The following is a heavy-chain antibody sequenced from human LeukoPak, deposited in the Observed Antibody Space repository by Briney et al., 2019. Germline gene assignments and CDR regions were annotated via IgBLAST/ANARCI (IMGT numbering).Heavy chain of an antibody. Sequence: PGGSLRLSCAASGFTFADYGMSWVRQAPGKGLEWVSYINWNGGSTGYADSVKGRFTISRDNAKNSLYLQMNSLRAEDTAVYHCARAGGTSWADYWGQGTLVTVSS. CDR3: ARAGGTSWADY. J-gene: IGHJ4*02. CDR1: GFTFADYG. V-gene: IGHV3-20*01. CDR2: INWNGGST. D-gene: IGHD6-13*01.